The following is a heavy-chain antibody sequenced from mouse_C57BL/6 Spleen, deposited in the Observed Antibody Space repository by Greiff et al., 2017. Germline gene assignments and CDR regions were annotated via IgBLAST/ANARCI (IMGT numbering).Heavy chain of an antibody. Sequence: QVQLQQPGAELVKPGASVKMSCKASGYTFTSYWITWVKQRPGQGLEWIGDIYPGSGSTNYNEKFKSKATLTVDPSSSTAYMQLSSLTSEDSAVYYCARRGNIYGNYDYFDYWGQGTTLTVSS. CDR1: GYTFTSYW. CDR3: ARRGNIYGNYDYFDY. V-gene: IGHV1-55*01. J-gene: IGHJ2*01. CDR2: IYPGSGST. D-gene: IGHD2-1*01.